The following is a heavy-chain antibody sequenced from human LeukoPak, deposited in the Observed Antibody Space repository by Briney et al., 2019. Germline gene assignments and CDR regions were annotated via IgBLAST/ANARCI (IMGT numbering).Heavy chain of an antibody. J-gene: IGHJ4*02. Sequence: GGSLRLSCVASGFTFRDYYMSWIRRAPGKGLEWVSYISSSSSYIDYADSVKGRFTISRDNAMNSLYLQMSGLRAEDTAIYYCARGRGPAYWGQGTLVTVSS. D-gene: IGHD3-10*01. CDR2: ISSSSSYI. V-gene: IGHV3-11*05. CDR1: GFTFRDYY. CDR3: ARGRGPAY.